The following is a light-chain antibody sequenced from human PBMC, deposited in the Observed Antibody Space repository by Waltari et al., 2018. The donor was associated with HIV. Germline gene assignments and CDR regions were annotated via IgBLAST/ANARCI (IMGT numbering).Light chain of an antibody. CDR3: QQYYTTPRT. V-gene: IGKV4-1*01. CDR2: WAS. CDR1: QSLLYSSDHKKY. Sequence: DIVMTQSPDSLAVSLGERATFSCKSSQSLLYSSDHKKYLAWYQQKPGQPPMLLIYWASVRESGVPDRFSASGAGTDFTLTISSLQAEDVAFYYCQQYYTTPRTFGQGTKVEIK. J-gene: IGKJ1*01.